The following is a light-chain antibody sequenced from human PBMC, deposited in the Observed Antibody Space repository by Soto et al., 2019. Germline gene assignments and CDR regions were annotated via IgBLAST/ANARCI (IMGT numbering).Light chain of an antibody. CDR1: QSVSGD. J-gene: IGKJ3*01. V-gene: IGKV3-11*01. Sequence: EIVMMQSPATLSVSPGERATLSCRASQSVSGDLAWYQQKPGQAPRLLIYDASNRATGIPARFSGSGSGTDFTLTIDSLEPEDFAVYYCQHRFNWPFTFGPGTKVDIK. CDR3: QHRFNWPFT. CDR2: DAS.